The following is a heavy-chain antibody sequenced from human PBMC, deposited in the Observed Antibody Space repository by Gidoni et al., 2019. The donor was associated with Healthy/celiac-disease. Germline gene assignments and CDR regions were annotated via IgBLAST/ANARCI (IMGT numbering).Heavy chain of an antibody. V-gene: IGHV2-26*01. Sequence: QVTLKESGPVLVKPTETLTLTCTVAGISPSNARLGVSWIRQPPGKALEWLAHIFSNDEKSYSTSLKSRLTISKDTSKSQVVLTMTNMDPVDTATYYCARTLGPSGYFDYWGQGTLVTVSS. D-gene: IGHD7-27*01. J-gene: IGHJ4*02. CDR2: IFSNDEK. CDR3: ARTLGPSGYFDY. CDR1: GISPSNARLG.